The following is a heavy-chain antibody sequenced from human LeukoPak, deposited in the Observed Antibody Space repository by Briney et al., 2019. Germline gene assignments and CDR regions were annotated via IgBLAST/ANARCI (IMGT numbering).Heavy chain of an antibody. V-gene: IGHV3-21*01. CDR1: GFTVSSNY. CDR3: ARDYYDSSGYSSDY. D-gene: IGHD3-22*01. J-gene: IGHJ4*02. Sequence: PGGSLRLSCAASGFTVSSNYMSWVRQAPGKGLEWVSSISSSSSYIYYADSVKGRFTISRDNAKNSLYLQMNSLRAEDTAVYYCARDYYDSSGYSSDYWGQGTLVTVSS. CDR2: ISSSSSYI.